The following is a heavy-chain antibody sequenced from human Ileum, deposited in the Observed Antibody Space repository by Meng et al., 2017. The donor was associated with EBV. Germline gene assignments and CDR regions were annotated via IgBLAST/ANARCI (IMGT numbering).Heavy chain of an antibody. J-gene: IGHJ4*02. CDR2: IYHSGST. D-gene: IGHD6-19*01. CDR1: GGSISSSNW. V-gene: IGHV4-4*02. Sequence: QVRLQGPGPGLVKPSGTLSLTCAVSGGSISSSNWWSWVRQPPGKGLEWIGEIYHSGSTNYNPSLKSRVTMSVDKSKNQFSLNLSSVTAADTAVYYCARVGQWLPIDYWGQGTLVTVSS. CDR3: ARVGQWLPIDY.